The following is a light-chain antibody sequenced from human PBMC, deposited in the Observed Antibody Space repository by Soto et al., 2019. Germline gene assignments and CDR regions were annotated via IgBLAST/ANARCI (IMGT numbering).Light chain of an antibody. CDR2: DAS. CDR3: QQYGSSPT. J-gene: IGKJ3*01. V-gene: IGKV3-20*01. CDR1: QSVSSSY. Sequence: EIVLTQSPGTQSLSPGERATLSSRASQSVSSSYLAWYQQKPGQAPRLLIYDASRRATGIPDRFSGSGSGTDFTLTSSRLESEDFAVYYCQQYGSSPTFGPGTKVDIK.